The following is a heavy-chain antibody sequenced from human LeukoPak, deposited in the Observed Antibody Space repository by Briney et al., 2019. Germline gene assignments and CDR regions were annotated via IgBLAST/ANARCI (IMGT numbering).Heavy chain of an antibody. CDR1: GYTFTGYY. Sequence: ASVKVSCKASGYTFTGYYMHWVRQAPGQGLEWMGWINPNSGGTNHAQKFQGRVTMTRDTSISTAYMELSRLRSDDTAVYYCARDLASFHYFDYWGQGTLVTVSS. V-gene: IGHV1-2*02. CDR2: INPNSGGT. D-gene: IGHD2-2*01. CDR3: ARDLASFHYFDY. J-gene: IGHJ4*02.